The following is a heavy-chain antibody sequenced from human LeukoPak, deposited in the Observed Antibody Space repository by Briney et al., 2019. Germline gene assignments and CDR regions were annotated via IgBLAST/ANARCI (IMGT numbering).Heavy chain of an antibody. CDR1: GFTFSSYG. CDR3: AKDTYYYDSSGRKGGAFDI. CDR2: IRYDGSNK. Sequence: GGSLRLSCAASGFTFSSYGMHWVRQAPGKWLEWVAFIRYDGSNKYYADSVKGRFTISRDNSKNTLYLQMNSLRAEDTAVYYCAKDTYYYDSSGRKGGAFDIWGQGTMVTVSS. J-gene: IGHJ3*02. V-gene: IGHV3-30*02. D-gene: IGHD3-22*01.